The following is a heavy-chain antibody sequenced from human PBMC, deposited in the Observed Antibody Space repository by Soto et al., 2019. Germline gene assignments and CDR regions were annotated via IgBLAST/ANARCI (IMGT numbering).Heavy chain of an antibody. CDR1: GRSIRSGGYS. V-gene: IGHV4-30-2*01. D-gene: IGHD2-2*01. CDR2: IYHSGST. J-gene: IGHJ5*02. Sequence: TLSLTCAVSGRSIRSGGYSWSWIRQPPGKGLEWIGYIYHSGSTYYNSSLNSRVTISVDRSKNQLFLKLSSVTAADTAVYYCARVPTPWGQGTLVTVS. CDR3: ARVPTP.